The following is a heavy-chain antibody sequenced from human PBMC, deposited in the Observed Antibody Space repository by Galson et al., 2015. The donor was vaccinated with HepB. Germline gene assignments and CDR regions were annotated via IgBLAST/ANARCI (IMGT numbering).Heavy chain of an antibody. Sequence: ETLSLTCTVSGGSISGYYWSWIRQPPGKGLEWIGYIYYSGSTNYNPSLKSRVTISVDTSKNQFSLKLSSVTAADTAVYYCARAGPYYYYYGMDVWGQGTTVTVSS. J-gene: IGHJ6*02. CDR1: GGSISGYY. D-gene: IGHD7-27*01. CDR3: ARAGPYYYYYGMDV. CDR2: IYYSGST. V-gene: IGHV4-59*01.